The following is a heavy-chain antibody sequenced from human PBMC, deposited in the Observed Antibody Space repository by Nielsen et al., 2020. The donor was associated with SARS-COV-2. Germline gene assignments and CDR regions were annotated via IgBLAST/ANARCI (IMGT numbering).Heavy chain of an antibody. J-gene: IGHJ6*02. CDR3: ARSLLWFGELMADYYYYGMDV. Sequence: WVRQAPGHRLEWVGWINAGNGNTKYSQKFQGRVTITRDTSASTAYMELSSLRSEDTAVYYCARSLLWFGELMADYYYYGMDVWGQGTTVTVSS. CDR2: INAGNGNT. V-gene: IGHV1-3*01. D-gene: IGHD3-10*01.